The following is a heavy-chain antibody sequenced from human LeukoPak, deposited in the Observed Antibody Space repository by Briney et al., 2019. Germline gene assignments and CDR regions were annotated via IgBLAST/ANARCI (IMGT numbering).Heavy chain of an antibody. D-gene: IGHD3-3*01. Sequence: PGASVKVSCKASGYTFTGYYMHWVRQAPGQGLEWMGWINPNSGGTNYAQKFQGRVTMTRDTSISTAYMELSRLRSDDTAVYYCARVQAITIFGVEPRPRFDYWGQGTLVTVSS. CDR2: INPNSGGT. CDR3: ARVQAITIFGVEPRPRFDY. J-gene: IGHJ4*02. V-gene: IGHV1-2*02. CDR1: GYTFTGYY.